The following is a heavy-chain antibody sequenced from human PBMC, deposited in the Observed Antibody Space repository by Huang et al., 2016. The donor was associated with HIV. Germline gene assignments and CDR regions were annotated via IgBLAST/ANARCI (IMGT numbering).Heavy chain of an antibody. CDR2: SNNAGSST. D-gene: IGHD2-8*02. V-gene: IGHV3-74*03. Sequence: EVHLVESGGGLVQPGGSLRLSCSASGFTFSSYWMHLVRQAPGKGLVWLSRSNNAGSSTTYADSVKGRITISRDNARNTMYLQMTTLSAGDTAVYYCARHRSSGGVEEAFDIWGPGTLVTVAS. J-gene: IGHJ3*02. CDR1: GFTFSSYW. CDR3: ARHRSSGGVEEAFDI.